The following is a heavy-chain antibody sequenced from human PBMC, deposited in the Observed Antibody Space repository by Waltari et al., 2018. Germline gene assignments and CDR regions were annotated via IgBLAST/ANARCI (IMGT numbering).Heavy chain of an antibody. CDR2: IKSKGSNYAT. V-gene: IGHV3-73*01. Sequence: EVQLVESGGGLVEPGGSLNLSCASSGFTFGCSALPWVGQASGKGLEWVCRIKSKGSNYATAYAASVKGRFTVSRDDSKNTAYLQMDSLKTEDTAVYFCTRLSDPVSIGAMDVWGQGTTVIVSS. D-gene: IGHD3-16*01. CDR1: GFTFGCSA. CDR3: TRLSDPVSIGAMDV. J-gene: IGHJ6*02.